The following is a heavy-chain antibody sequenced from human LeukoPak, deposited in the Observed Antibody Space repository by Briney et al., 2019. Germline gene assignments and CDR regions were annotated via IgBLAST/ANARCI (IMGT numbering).Heavy chain of an antibody. V-gene: IGHV3-7*04. CDR2: INENRSEK. Sequence: GGALRLSCAGSGFTFSSYWMSWVRQAPGKGGEGVANINENRSEKYYVDSVKGPFTLSRDNAKNSLYLQMNSLRAEDTAVYYCARGYCSSTSCAIEYGMDVWGQGTTATVSS. CDR1: GFTFSSYW. J-gene: IGHJ6*02. CDR3: ARGYCSSTSCAIEYGMDV. D-gene: IGHD2-2*01.